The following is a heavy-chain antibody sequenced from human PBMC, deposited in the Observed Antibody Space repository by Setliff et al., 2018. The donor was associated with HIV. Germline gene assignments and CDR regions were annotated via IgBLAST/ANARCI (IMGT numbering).Heavy chain of an antibody. V-gene: IGHV1-69*13. CDR1: GGTFRSHE. CDR2: IVPILNTG. J-gene: IGHJ4*02. CDR3: ARIPNHSSGFDY. Sequence: SVKVSCKASGGTFRSHEISWVRQAPGQGLEWMGGIVPILNTGNYAPKFQGRVTITADESTTTAYMELSSLRSEDTAVYYCARIPNHSSGFDYWGQGTPVTLSS. D-gene: IGHD3-22*01.